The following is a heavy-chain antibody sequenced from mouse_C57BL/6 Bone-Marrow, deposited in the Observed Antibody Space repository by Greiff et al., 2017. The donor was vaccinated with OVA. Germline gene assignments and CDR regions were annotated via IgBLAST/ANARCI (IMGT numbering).Heavy chain of an antibody. Sequence: EVKVEESGGGLVKPGGSLKLSCAASGFTFSDYGMHWVRQAPEKGLEWVAYISSGSSTIYYAATVKGRFTLSRDNAKNTLCLQMTVLRAEYTAIYYCARINYGYFDVWGTGTTVTVSS. CDR2: ISSGSSTI. V-gene: IGHV5-17*01. CDR3: ARINYGYFDV. CDR1: GFTFSDYG. J-gene: IGHJ1*03.